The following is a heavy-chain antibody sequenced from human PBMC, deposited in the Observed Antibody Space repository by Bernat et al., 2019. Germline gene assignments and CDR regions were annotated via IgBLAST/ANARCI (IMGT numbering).Heavy chain of an antibody. V-gene: IGHV3-7*03. CDR1: GFSFHTYW. CDR3: ATSRDAAAND. D-gene: IGHD2-2*01. Sequence: EVHLVESGGGLVQPGGSLRLSCATSGFSFHTYWMTWVRQAPGKGLEWVANIHPEGRARFYVASVKGRFTISRDNTKNSLFLEMNSLRDEDTAVYYCATSRDAAANDWGRGTLVTVSS. CDR2: IHPEGRAR. J-gene: IGHJ4*02.